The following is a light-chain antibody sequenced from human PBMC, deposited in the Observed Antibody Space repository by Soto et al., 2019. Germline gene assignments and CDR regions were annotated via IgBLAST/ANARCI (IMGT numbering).Light chain of an antibody. Sequence: EIVMTQSPATLSVSPGERATLSCRASQNIGSNLAWYQQKPGQPPRLLIYGASTRATGIPARFSGSGSGTGFTLTISRLQSEDFAIYYCQQYNNWPTFGQGTKVEIK. CDR2: GAS. CDR3: QQYNNWPT. J-gene: IGKJ1*01. CDR1: QNIGSN. V-gene: IGKV3-15*01.